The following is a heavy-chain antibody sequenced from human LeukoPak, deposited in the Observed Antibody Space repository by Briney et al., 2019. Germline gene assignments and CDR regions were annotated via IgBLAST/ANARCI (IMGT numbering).Heavy chain of an antibody. CDR1: GYSISSGYY. Sequence: PSETLSLTCTVSGYSISSGYYWGWIRQPPGKGLEWIGSIYHSGSTYYNPSLKSRVTISVDTSKNQFSLKLSSVTAADTAVYYCARRYSGTRTFRGVFSDTFDIWGQGTMVTVSS. CDR3: ARRYSGTRTFRGVFSDTFDI. D-gene: IGHD3-10*01. J-gene: IGHJ3*02. CDR2: IYHSGST. V-gene: IGHV4-38-2*02.